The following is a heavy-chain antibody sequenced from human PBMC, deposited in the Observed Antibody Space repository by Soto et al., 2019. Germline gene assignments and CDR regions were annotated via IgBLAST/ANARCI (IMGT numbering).Heavy chain of an antibody. V-gene: IGHV3-21*01. Sequence: GGSLRLSCAASGFTFSSYSISLCRHSPFKWLEWVSSISSSSSYIYYADSVKGRFTISRDNAKNSLYLQMNSLRAEDTAVYYCARTYYDFWSGYPAEYFQHWGQGTLVTVSS. D-gene: IGHD3-3*01. CDR2: ISSSSSYI. CDR1: GFTFSSYS. J-gene: IGHJ1*01. CDR3: ARTYYDFWSGYPAEYFQH.